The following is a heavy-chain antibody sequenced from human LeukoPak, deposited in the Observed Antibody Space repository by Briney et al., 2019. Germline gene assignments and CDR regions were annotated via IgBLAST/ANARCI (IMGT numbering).Heavy chain of an antibody. Sequence: KPSETLSLTCTVSGASISSGSCYWGWLRQPAGRGLEWIVRIYTSGSTNYNPSLKSRVTISVDTSKNQFSLKLSSVTAADTAVYYCAGLRGEYSGNSNDYWGQGTLVTVSS. V-gene: IGHV4-61*02. D-gene: IGHD1-26*01. CDR2: IYTSGST. CDR3: AGLRGEYSGNSNDY. J-gene: IGHJ4*02. CDR1: GASISSGSCY.